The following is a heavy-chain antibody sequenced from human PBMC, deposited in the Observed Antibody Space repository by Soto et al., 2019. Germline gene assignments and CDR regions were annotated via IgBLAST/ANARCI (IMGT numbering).Heavy chain of an antibody. CDR1: GFTFSSYA. V-gene: IGHV3-23*01. D-gene: IGHD3-22*01. J-gene: IGHJ4*02. CDR3: AREGPPQIFDYYDSSGYYPYFDY. CDR2: ISGSGDST. Sequence: PGGSLRLSCAASGFTFSSYAMSWVRQTPGKGLEWVSTISGSGDSTCYADSVKGRFTISRDNAKNTLYLQMNSLRAEDTAVYYCAREGPPQIFDYYDSSGYYPYFDYWGQGTLVTVSS.